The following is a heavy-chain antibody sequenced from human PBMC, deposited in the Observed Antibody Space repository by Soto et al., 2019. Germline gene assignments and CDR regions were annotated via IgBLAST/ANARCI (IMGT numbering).Heavy chain of an antibody. V-gene: IGHV4-31*02. CDR3: ARVRKEDTAMVDY. J-gene: IGHJ4*02. D-gene: IGHD5-18*01. Sequence: LCGGSIRSGGYYWSWIRQHPGKGLEWIGYIYYSGSTYYNPSLKSRVTISVDTSKNQFSLKLSSVTAADTAVYYCARVRKEDTAMVDYWGQGTLVTVSS. CDR1: GGSIRSGGYY. CDR2: IYYSGST.